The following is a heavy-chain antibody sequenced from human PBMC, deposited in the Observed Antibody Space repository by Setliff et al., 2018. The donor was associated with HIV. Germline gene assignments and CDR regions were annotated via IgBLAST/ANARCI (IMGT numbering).Heavy chain of an antibody. D-gene: IGHD3-16*01. CDR2: IYTGGTT. CDR1: EFTVNSYY. CDR3: ARQNSESYGDSFDI. J-gene: IGHJ3*02. Sequence: GESLTISCAASEFTVNSYYMTWVRQPPGKGLECVSIIYTGGTTRYADSVRGRFTISRDTSKNTVSLQMKSLRAEDTAVYFCARQNSESYGDSFDILGQGTVVTVSS. V-gene: IGHV3-66*04.